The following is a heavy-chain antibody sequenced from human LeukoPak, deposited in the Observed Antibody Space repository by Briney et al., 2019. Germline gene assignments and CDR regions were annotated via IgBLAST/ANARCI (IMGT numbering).Heavy chain of an antibody. CDR3: AKDRVRNCDILSGNPH. J-gene: IGHJ4*02. CDR2: IRGSGGST. V-gene: IGHV3-23*01. D-gene: IGHD3-9*01. Sequence: GGSLRLSCAASGFTFRIFAMSWVRQAPGKGLDWVAAIRGSGGSTCYTDSVTGRFTISRDNSKNTLYQQMNSLRAEDTAVCYCAKDRVRNCDILSGNPHWGQGTLVTVSS. CDR1: GFTFRIFA.